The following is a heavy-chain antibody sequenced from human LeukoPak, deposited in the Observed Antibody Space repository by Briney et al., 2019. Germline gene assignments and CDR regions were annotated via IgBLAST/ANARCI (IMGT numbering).Heavy chain of an antibody. D-gene: IGHD6-6*01. Sequence: GGSLRLSCAASGLTFNLAWMSWVRQTPGKGLQWVARIAVTPDGPATDYATPVRGRFTISRDDSRNMVYLQMSSLRTDDTAVYYCVWSSTWDKRFYLDQWGQGTLVTVSS. J-gene: IGHJ4*02. CDR3: VWSSTWDKRFYLDQ. CDR1: GLTFNLAW. V-gene: IGHV3-15*04. CDR2: IAVTPDGPAT.